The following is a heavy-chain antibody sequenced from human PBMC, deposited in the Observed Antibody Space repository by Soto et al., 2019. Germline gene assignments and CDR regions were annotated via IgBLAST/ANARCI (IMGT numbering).Heavy chain of an antibody. J-gene: IGHJ5*02. V-gene: IGHV4-38-2*02. Sequence: LSLTCAVSGYSISSGYYWGWIRQPPGKGLEWIGSIYHSGSTYYNPSLKSRVTISVDTSKNQFSLKLSSVTAADTAVYYCAREAAFGIAARPSWFDPWGQGTLVTVSS. CDR2: IYHSGST. CDR3: AREAAFGIAARPSWFDP. CDR1: GYSISSGYY. D-gene: IGHD6-6*01.